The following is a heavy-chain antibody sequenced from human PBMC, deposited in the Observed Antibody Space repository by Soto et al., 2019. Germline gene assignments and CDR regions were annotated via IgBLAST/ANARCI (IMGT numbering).Heavy chain of an antibody. V-gene: IGHV4-4*02. CDR1: GGSISSSNW. J-gene: IGHJ5*02. CDR3: ARGLFINVVIEKYNWFDP. CDR2: IYHSGST. D-gene: IGHD3-22*01. Sequence: SETLSLTCAVSGGSISSSNWWSWVRQPPGKGLEWIGEIYHSGSTNYNPSLKSRVTISVDKSKNQFSLKLSSVTAADTAVYYWARGLFINVVIEKYNWFDPWGQGTLVTVSS.